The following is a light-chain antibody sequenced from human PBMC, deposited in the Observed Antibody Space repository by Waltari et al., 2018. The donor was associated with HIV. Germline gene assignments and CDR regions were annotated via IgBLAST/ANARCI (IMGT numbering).Light chain of an antibody. V-gene: IGKV1-39*01. CDR2: AAS. J-gene: IGKJ3*01. CDR3: QLTYSSLFT. CDR1: QNIDSY. Sequence: DIQMTQSPSSLSASVGDRVTITCRTSQNIDSYLNWYHQKPGEAPKLLIYAASSLHSGVPSRFSGSGSGTDFTLTIDSLQPDDFATYYCQLTYSSLFTFGPGTKVDI.